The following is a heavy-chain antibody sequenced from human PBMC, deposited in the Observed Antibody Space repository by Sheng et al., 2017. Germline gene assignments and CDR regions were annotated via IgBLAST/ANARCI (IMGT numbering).Heavy chain of an antibody. CDR3: ARVGSIYCSSTSCWFDP. CDR1: GGTFSSYA. Sequence: QVQLVQSGAEVKKPGSSVKVSCKASGGTFSSYAISWVRQAPGQGLEWMGGIIPIFGTANYAQKFQGRVTITADESTSTAYMELSSLRSEDTAVYYCARVGSIYCSSTSCWFDPGPGNPGHRLL. J-gene: IGHJ5*02. CDR2: IIPIFGTA. D-gene: IGHD2-2*01. V-gene: IGHV1-69*13.